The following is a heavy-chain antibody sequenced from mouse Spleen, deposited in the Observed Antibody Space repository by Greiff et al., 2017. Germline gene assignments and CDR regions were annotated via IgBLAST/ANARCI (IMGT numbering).Heavy chain of an antibody. J-gene: IGHJ2*01. V-gene: IGHV3-5*01. CDR2: IYYSGTI. Sequence: EVKLMESGPGLVKPSQTVFLTCTVTGISITTGNYRWSWIRQFPGNKLEWIGYIYYSGTITYNPSLTSRTTITRDTPKNQFFLEMNSLTAEDTATYYCAREDYYGSFDYWGQGTTLTVSS. D-gene: IGHD1-1*01. CDR1: GISITTGNYR. CDR3: AREDYYGSFDY.